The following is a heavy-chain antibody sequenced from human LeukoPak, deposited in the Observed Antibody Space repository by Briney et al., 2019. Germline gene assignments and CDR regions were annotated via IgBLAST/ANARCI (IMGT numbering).Heavy chain of an antibody. J-gene: IGHJ3*02. CDR3: ARVGNWNYENAFGI. V-gene: IGHV1-18*01. CDR1: GYTFTNYG. CDR2: ISTYNGNT. D-gene: IGHD1-7*01. Sequence: ASVKVSCKASGYTFTNYGISWVRQAPGQGLEWMGWISTYNGNTKYTQKLQGRVTMTTDTSTSTAYMELRSLRSDDTAVYYCARVGNWNYENAFGIWGQGTMVTVSS.